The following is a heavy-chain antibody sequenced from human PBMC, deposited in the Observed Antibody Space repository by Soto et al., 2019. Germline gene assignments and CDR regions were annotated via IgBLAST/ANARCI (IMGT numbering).Heavy chain of an antibody. D-gene: IGHD5-18*01. CDR1: GFTVTNVW. CDR3: SHGYTQYFES. J-gene: IGHJ4*02. CDR2: IKSATDGGTT. V-gene: IGHV3-15*07. Sequence: GGSLRLSCAVSGFTVTNVWMNWVRQAPGKGLEWVGRIKSATDGGTTDCAAPVKGRFSISRDDSRDMVFLQMNSLKTEDTALYYCSHGYTQYFESWGQGT.